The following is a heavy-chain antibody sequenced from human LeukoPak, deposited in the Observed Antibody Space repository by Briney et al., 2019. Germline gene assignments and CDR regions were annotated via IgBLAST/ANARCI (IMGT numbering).Heavy chain of an antibody. Sequence: PGGSLRLSCAASGFTFSSYGMHWVRQAPGKGLEWVAFIRYDGSNKYYADSVKGRFTISGDNSKNTLYLQMNSLRAEDTAVYYCAKDRDSSGWGFDPWGQGTLVTVSS. CDR2: IRYDGSNK. V-gene: IGHV3-30*02. J-gene: IGHJ5*02. D-gene: IGHD6-19*01. CDR3: AKDRDSSGWGFDP. CDR1: GFTFSSYG.